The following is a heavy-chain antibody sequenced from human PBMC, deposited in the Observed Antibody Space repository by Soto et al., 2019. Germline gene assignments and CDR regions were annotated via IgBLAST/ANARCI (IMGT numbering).Heavy chain of an antibody. CDR3: ARGIGGSYYYYYGMDV. Sequence: ASVKVSCKASGYTFTSYYIHWVRQAPGQGLEWMGIINPSGGSTSYAQKFQGRVTMTRDTSTSTVYMELSSLRSEDTAVYYCARGIGGSYYYYYGMDVWGQGTTVTVSS. CDR2: INPSGGST. V-gene: IGHV1-46*01. D-gene: IGHD1-26*01. CDR1: GYTFTSYY. J-gene: IGHJ6*02.